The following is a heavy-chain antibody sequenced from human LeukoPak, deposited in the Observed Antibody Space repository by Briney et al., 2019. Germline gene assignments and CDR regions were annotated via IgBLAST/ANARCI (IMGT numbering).Heavy chain of an antibody. V-gene: IGHV4-59*01. CDR1: GGSISGDS. D-gene: IGHD6-19*01. J-gene: IGHJ5*02. Sequence: SETLSLTCTVSGGSISGDSWSWIRQPPGKGLEWIGDISYSGSTNYSPSLKSRVTISVDTSKNQFSLRLSSVTAADTAVYYCARENGWYYTWGQGTLVTVSS. CDR3: ARENGWYYT. CDR2: ISYSGST.